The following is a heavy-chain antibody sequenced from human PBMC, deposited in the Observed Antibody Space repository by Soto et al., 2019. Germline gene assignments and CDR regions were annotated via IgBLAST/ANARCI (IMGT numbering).Heavy chain of an antibody. V-gene: IGHV4-34*01. Sequence: SETLSLTCAVYGGSFSGYYWSWIRQPPGKGLEWIGEINHSGSTNYNPPLKSRVTISVDTSKNQFSLKLSSVTAADTAVYYCARMKGYVYYYGMDVWGQGTTVTVSS. CDR3: ARMKGYVYYYGMDV. D-gene: IGHD5-12*01. CDR2: INHSGST. CDR1: GGSFSGYY. J-gene: IGHJ6*02.